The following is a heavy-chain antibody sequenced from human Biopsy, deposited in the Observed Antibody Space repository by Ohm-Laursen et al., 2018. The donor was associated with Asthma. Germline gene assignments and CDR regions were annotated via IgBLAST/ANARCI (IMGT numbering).Heavy chain of an antibody. CDR2: ISPNNGGT. V-gene: IGHV1-2*06. CDR1: GYTFTDYH. D-gene: IGHD3-22*01. CDR3: ARDALYDNSAYIGDAFDI. Sequence: ASVKVSCKASGYTFTDYHMHWVRQAPGEGLEWLGRISPNNGGTHYAQKFQGRVTMTRDRSISTAYMELSSLTSDDTAVYYCARDALYDNSAYIGDAFDIWGQGAMVTVSS. J-gene: IGHJ3*02.